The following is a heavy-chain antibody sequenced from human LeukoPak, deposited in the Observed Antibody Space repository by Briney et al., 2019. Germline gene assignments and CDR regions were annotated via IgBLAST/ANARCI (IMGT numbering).Heavy chain of an antibody. CDR1: GGSISSYY. V-gene: IGHV4-59*01. D-gene: IGHD5-24*01. J-gene: IGHJ6*03. CDR3: ARVHRGYHYMDV. CDR2: IYYSGST. Sequence: SETLSLTCSVSGGSISSYYWSWIRQPPGKGLEWIGYIYYSGSTNYNPSLKSRVTISVDTSKNQFSLKLSSVTAADTAVYYCARVHRGYHYMDVWGKGTTVTVSS.